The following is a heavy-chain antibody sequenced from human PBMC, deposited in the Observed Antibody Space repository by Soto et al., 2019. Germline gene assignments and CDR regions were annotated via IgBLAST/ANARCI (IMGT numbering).Heavy chain of an antibody. J-gene: IGHJ5*02. D-gene: IGHD3-3*01. Sequence: SETLSLTCSVYGGSFSGYYWSWIRQPPGKGLEWIGEINHSGSTNYNPSLKSRVTISVDTSKNQFSLKLSSVTAADTAVYYCARVGAYTIFGVVIKGTRWFDPWGQGTLVTVSS. CDR1: GGSFSGYY. CDR3: ARVGAYTIFGVVIKGTRWFDP. V-gene: IGHV4-34*01. CDR2: INHSGST.